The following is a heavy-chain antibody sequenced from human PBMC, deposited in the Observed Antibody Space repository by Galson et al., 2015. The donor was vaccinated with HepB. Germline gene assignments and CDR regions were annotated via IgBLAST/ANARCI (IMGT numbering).Heavy chain of an antibody. D-gene: IGHD2-15*01. CDR1: GDSVSSNSAA. CDR2: TYYRSKWYN. CDR3: ARERGYCSGGSCRYDY. Sequence: CAISGDSVSSNSAAWNWIRQSPSRGLEWLGRTYYRSKWYNDYAVSVKSRITINPDTSKNQFSLQLNSVTPEDTAVYYCARERGYCSGGSCRYDYWGQGTLVTVSS. V-gene: IGHV6-1*01. J-gene: IGHJ4*02.